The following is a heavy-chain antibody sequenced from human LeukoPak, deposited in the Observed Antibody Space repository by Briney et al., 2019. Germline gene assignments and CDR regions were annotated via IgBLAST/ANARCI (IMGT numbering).Heavy chain of an antibody. V-gene: IGHV1-24*01. D-gene: IGHD4-11*01. J-gene: IGHJ3*02. CDR1: GYTLTELS. CDR2: FDPEDGET. CDR3: ATGLPRPVHAFDI. Sequence: ASVNLSCKVSGYTLTELSMHWVRQAPGKGLEWMGGFDPEDGETIYAQKFEGRVTMTEDTSTDTAYMELSNLRSEDTAVYYCATGLPRPVHAFDIWGQGTMVTVSS.